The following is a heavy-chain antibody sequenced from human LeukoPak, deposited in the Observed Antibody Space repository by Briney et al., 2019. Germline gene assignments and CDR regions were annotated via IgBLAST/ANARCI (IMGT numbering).Heavy chain of an antibody. CDR2: ISTHGDGT. CDR1: GFTFSNYD. CDR3: CTYKTGFHYRGLDV. V-gene: IGHV3-23*01. D-gene: IGHD2-8*01. J-gene: IGHJ6*02. Sequence: GGSLRLSCAASGFTFSNYDMSWVRQVPGKGLEWVSAISTHGDGTYYIDSVRGRFTISRDNSKNTLIMQMSSLRAEDTAIYYCCTYKTGFHYRGLDVWGQGTTVSVSS.